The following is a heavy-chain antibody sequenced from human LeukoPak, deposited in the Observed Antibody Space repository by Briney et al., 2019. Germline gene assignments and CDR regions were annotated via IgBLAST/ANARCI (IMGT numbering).Heavy chain of an antibody. J-gene: IGHJ4*02. Sequence: GGSLRLSCAASGFTFSTFWMSWVRQAPGKGLEWVANIKQDGSEKYYVDSVKGRFTISRDNAKSSLFLQMNSLRAEDTAVYYCARDPVTPGYISSSYDYWGQGTLVTVSP. CDR1: GFTFSTFW. V-gene: IGHV3-7*01. CDR3: ARDPVTPGYISSSYDY. CDR2: IKQDGSEK. D-gene: IGHD6-6*01.